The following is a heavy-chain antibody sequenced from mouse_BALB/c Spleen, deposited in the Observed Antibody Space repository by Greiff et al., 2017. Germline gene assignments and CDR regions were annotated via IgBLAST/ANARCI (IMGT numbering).Heavy chain of an antibody. CDR2: ISSGGSYT. Sequence: EVKLVESGGGLVKPGGSLKLSCAASGFTFSSYAMSWVRQTPEKRLEWVATISSGGSYTYYPDSVKGRFTISRDNAKNTLYLQMSSLRSEDTAMYYCARHEYFDYWGQGTTLTVSS. J-gene: IGHJ2*01. CDR3: ARHEYFDY. V-gene: IGHV5-9-3*01. CDR1: GFTFSSYA.